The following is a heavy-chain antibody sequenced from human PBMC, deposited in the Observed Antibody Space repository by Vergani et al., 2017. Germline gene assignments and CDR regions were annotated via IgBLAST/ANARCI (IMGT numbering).Heavy chain of an antibody. CDR1: GYTFTIHH. Sequence: VQLVQSGTEVKKPGASVKIACKTSGYTFTIHHLHWVRQAPGQGLEWMGIITPGGSTDYGPKFQGRATMTRDTSTRTVYMDLSNLRSEDTAVYYCARPHGDILPPDPRRLDYWGQGTLVTVSS. V-gene: IGHV1-46*03. CDR3: ARPHGDILPPDPRRLDY. CDR2: ITPGGST. J-gene: IGHJ4*02.